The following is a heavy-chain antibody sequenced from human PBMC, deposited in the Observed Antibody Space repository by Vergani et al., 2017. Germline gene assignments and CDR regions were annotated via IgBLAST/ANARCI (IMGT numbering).Heavy chain of an antibody. J-gene: IGHJ5*02. CDR3: TRHWAMVAANNWFDP. D-gene: IGHD2-15*01. CDR1: NDSVSNTFYY. V-gene: IGHV4-39*01. CDR2: IYYSGST. Sequence: QVQLQESGPGLVKPSETLSLTCTVSNDSVSNTFYYWGWIRQTPGKGLEWIGSIYYSGSTYYTPSLESRVTMSVDTSKSQFSLKLSPVTAADTAVYYCTRHWAMVAANNWFDPWGQGTLVTVSS.